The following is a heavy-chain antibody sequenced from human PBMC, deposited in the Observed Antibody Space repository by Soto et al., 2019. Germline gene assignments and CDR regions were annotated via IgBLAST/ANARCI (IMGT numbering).Heavy chain of an antibody. CDR1: GFFISSGNY. CDR3: ARARWYDAFDV. J-gene: IGHJ3*01. Sequence: SETLSLTCAVSGFFISSGNYWGLIRKPPGKGLEWIGSIFHGGNTYYNPSLKSRVTISVDMSKNQFSLKLNSVTAADTAVYYCARARWYDAFDVWGQGTVVTVSS. D-gene: IGHD2-15*01. CDR2: IFHGGNT. V-gene: IGHV4-38-2*01.